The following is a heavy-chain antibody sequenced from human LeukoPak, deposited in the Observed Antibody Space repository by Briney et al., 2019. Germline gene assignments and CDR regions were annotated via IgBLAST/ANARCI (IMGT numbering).Heavy chain of an antibody. Sequence: ASVKVSCKASGYTFTSYAMHWVRQAPGQRLEWMGWLNAGNGNTKYSQKFQGRVTITRDTSASTAYMELSSLRSEDTAVYYCARDYSGGSYFKPAEYFQHWGQGTLVTVSS. D-gene: IGHD1-26*01. V-gene: IGHV1-3*01. CDR2: LNAGNGNT. CDR1: GYTFTSYA. CDR3: ARDYSGGSYFKPAEYFQH. J-gene: IGHJ1*01.